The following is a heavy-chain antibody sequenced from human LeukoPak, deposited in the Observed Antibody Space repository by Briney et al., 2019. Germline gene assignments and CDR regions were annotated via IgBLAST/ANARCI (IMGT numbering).Heavy chain of an antibody. CDR1: GGSFSGYY. Sequence: SETLSLTCAVYGGSFSGYYWSWIRQPPGKGLEWIGEINHSGSTTYNPSLKSRVTISVDTSKNQFSLKLSSVTAADTAVYYCARDRSGYDYYFDYWGQGTLVTVSS. J-gene: IGHJ4*02. V-gene: IGHV4-34*01. CDR2: INHSGST. CDR3: ARDRSGYDYYFDY. D-gene: IGHD5-12*01.